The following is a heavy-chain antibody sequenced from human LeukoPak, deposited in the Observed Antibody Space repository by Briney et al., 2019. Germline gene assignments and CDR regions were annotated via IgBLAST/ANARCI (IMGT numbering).Heavy chain of an antibody. CDR2: ISRSGGST. Sequence: PGGSLRLSCAASGFTFSSYGMNWVRQAPGKGLEWVSAISRSGGSTYYADSVRGRFTISRDNSKNTLYLQMDSLRAEDTALYYCAKSGLNRFDYWGQGTLVTVSS. D-gene: IGHD2-15*01. V-gene: IGHV3-23*01. J-gene: IGHJ4*02. CDR3: AKSGLNRFDY. CDR1: GFTFSSYG.